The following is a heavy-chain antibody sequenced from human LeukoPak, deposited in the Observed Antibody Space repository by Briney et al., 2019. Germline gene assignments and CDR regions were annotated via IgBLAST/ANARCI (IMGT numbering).Heavy chain of an antibody. CDR1: GFTFSSYG. Sequence: GGSLRLSCAASGFTFSSYGMHWVRQAPGKGLEWVAVISYDGSSKYYADSVKGRFTISRDNSKNTLYLQMNSLRAEDTAVYYCAKDRFFQVYGIFDYWGQGTLVTVSS. J-gene: IGHJ4*02. V-gene: IGHV3-30*18. D-gene: IGHD3-3*01. CDR3: AKDRFFQVYGIFDY. CDR2: ISYDGSSK.